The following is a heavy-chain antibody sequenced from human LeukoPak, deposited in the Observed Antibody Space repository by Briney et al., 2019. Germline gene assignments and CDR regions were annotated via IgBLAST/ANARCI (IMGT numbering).Heavy chain of an antibody. CDR2: IIPIFGTA. CDR3: ASSGIAETNLKY. J-gene: IGHJ4*02. D-gene: IGHD6-13*01. V-gene: IGHV1-69*05. CDR1: GGTFSSYA. Sequence: GASVKVSCKASGGTFSSYAISWVRQAPGQGLEWMGRIIPIFGTANYAQKFQGRVTITTDESTSTAYMELSSLGSEDTAVYYCASSGIAETNLKYWGQGTLVTVSS.